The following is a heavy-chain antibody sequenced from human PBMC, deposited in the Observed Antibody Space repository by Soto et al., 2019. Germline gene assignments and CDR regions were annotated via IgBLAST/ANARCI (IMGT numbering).Heavy chain of an antibody. Sequence: EVQLVESGGGLVKPRGSLRLSCAASGFTFDNAWMTWVRQAPGKGLEWVGRIKSKTDGGTTDYASPVKGRFTISRDDSKNTLYLQMNSLKTEDTAMYYCTTDLPWSYGALGYWGQGTLVTVSS. D-gene: IGHD1-26*01. CDR1: GFTFDNAW. J-gene: IGHJ4*02. CDR2: IKSKTDGGTT. V-gene: IGHV3-15*01. CDR3: TTDLPWSYGALGY.